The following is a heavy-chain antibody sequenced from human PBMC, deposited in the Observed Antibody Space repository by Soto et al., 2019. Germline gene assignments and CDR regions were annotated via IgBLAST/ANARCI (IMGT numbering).Heavy chain of an antibody. CDR3: ARDPEW. V-gene: IGHV4-31*03. Sequence: QVQLQESGPGLVKPSETLSLTCTVSGGSISSGGYYWSWIRQHPGKGLEWIGYIYNSGSTYYNASLKCRVTISADTSRNQFSMQMNSVTAADKAVYSCARDPEWWGQGTMVTVSS. CDR2: IYNSGST. CDR1: GGSISSGGYY. J-gene: IGHJ3*01. D-gene: IGHD2-8*01.